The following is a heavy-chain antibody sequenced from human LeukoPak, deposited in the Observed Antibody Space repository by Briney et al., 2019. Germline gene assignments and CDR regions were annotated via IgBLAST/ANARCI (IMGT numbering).Heavy chain of an antibody. Sequence: GRSLRLSCAASGFTFSSYSMNWVRQAPGKGLEWVSSISSSSSYIYYADSVKGRFTISRDNAKNSLYLQMNSLRAEDTAVYYCAREDYGDYLNDYWGQGTLVTVSS. V-gene: IGHV3-21*01. J-gene: IGHJ4*02. CDR3: AREDYGDYLNDY. D-gene: IGHD4-17*01. CDR1: GFTFSSYS. CDR2: ISSSSSYI.